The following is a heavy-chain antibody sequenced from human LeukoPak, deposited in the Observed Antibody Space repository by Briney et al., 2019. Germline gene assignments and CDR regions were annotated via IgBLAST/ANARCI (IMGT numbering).Heavy chain of an antibody. Sequence: SETLSLTCTVSGGSISSYYWSWIRQPPGKGLEWIGYIYYSGSTNYNPSLKSRVTISVDTSKNQFSLKLSSVTAADTAVYYCATCYGGNSGWFDPWGQGTLVTVSS. V-gene: IGHV4-59*01. CDR2: IYYSGST. J-gene: IGHJ5*02. D-gene: IGHD4-23*01. CDR1: GGSISSYY. CDR3: ATCYGGNSGWFDP.